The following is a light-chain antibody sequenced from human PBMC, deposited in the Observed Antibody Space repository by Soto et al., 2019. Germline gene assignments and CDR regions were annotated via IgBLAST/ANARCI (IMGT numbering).Light chain of an antibody. CDR1: QDIGIF. V-gene: IGKV1-9*01. CDR3: QQLNNYPLT. J-gene: IGKJ4*01. CDR2: SAS. Sequence: DIPLTQSPSFVSASVGDRVTITCRASQDIGIFLAWYQQKPGKAPKLLIYSASTLQSGVPSRFSGSGSAAEFSLTISSLQPEDFAAYFCQQLNNYPLTFGGGTKVEI.